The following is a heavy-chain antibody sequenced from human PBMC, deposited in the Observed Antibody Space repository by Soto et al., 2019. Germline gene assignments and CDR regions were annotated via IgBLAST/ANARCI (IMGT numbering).Heavy chain of an antibody. J-gene: IGHJ6*02. CDR1: GCSISSGCYY. CDR3: ARVSYSSYPRYYYYGMDV. V-gene: IGHV4-31*03. D-gene: IGHD6-6*01. CDR2: IYYSGST. Sequence: SETLSLTCTVSGCSISSGCYYWSWLRQHPGKGLEWIGYIYYSGSTYYNPSLKSRVTISVDTSKNQFSLKLSSVTAADTAVYYCARVSYSSYPRYYYYGMDVWGQGTTVTVS.